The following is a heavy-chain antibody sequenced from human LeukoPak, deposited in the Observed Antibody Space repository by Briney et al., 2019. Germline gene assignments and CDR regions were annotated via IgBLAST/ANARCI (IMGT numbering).Heavy chain of an antibody. CDR3: ARADYGSGFSH. D-gene: IGHD3-10*01. Sequence: SETLSLTCAVYGGSFSGYYWSWIRQPPGKGLEWLGEINHSGSTNYNPSLKSRVTISIDTSKKQFSLKLSSVTAADTAVYYCARADYGSGFSHWGQGTLVTVSS. CDR1: GGSFSGYY. V-gene: IGHV4-34*01. CDR2: INHSGST. J-gene: IGHJ4*02.